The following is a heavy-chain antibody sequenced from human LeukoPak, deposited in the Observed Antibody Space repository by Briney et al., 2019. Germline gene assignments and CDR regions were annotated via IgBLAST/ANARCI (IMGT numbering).Heavy chain of an antibody. CDR2: ISGSGGDT. CDR3: AKVERYSYVDY. V-gene: IGHV3-23*01. D-gene: IGHD5-18*01. Sequence: GGSLRLSCAASGFTFNSYAMIWVRQAPGKGLEWVSGISGSGGDTHYAESVKGRFTISRDNSKNTLYLQMNSLRAEDTAVYYCAKVERYSYVDYWGQGTLVTVSS. CDR1: GFTFNSYA. J-gene: IGHJ4*02.